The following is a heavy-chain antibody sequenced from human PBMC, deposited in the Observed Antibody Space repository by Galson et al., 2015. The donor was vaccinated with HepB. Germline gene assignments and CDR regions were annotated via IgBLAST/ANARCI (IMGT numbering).Heavy chain of an antibody. CDR3: AREAAATSLWDYYGMDV. Sequence: SVKVSCKASGYTFTSYYMHWVRQAPGQGLEWMGIINPSGGSTSYAQKFQGRVTMTRDTSTSTVYMELSSLRSEDTAVYYCAREAAATSLWDYYGMDVWGQGTTVTVSS. CDR2: INPSGGST. V-gene: IGHV1-46*01. J-gene: IGHJ6*02. D-gene: IGHD1-26*01. CDR1: GYTFTSYY.